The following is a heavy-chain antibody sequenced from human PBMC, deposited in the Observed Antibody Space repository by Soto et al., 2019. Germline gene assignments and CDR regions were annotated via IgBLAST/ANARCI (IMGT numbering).Heavy chain of an antibody. D-gene: IGHD3-22*01. V-gene: IGHV3-64*01. CDR1: GFTFSSYA. Sequence: PGGSLRLSCAASGFTFSSYAMHWFRQAPGKGLEYVSAISSNGGSTYYANSVKGRFTISRDNSKNTLYLQMGSLRAEDMAVYYCARDISDSSGYSNWFDPWGQGTLVTVSS. CDR2: ISSNGGST. J-gene: IGHJ5*02. CDR3: ARDISDSSGYSNWFDP.